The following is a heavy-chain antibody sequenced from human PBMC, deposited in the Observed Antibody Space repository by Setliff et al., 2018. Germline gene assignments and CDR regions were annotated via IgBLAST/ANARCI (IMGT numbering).Heavy chain of an antibody. V-gene: IGHV4-39*01. CDR2: IYYSGNT. D-gene: IGHD3-22*01. CDR3: ARLSGYYFDY. Sequence: SETLSLTCNVSGDSINENHWTWVRQAPGKGLEWIGSIYYSGNTYYNPSLKSRVTISVDTSKNQFSLKLSSVTAADTAVFYCARLSGYYFDYWGQGTLVTVSS. CDR1: GDSINENH. J-gene: IGHJ4*02.